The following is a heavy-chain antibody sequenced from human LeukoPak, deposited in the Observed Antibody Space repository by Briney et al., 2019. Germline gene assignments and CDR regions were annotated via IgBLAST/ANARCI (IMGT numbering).Heavy chain of an antibody. CDR2: IWYDGSNK. CDR3: AKTRGTGTAFYDY. CDR1: GCTFSSYG. D-gene: IGHD1-7*01. Sequence: GGSLRLSCAASGCTFSSYGMHWVRQAPGKGLEWVAVIWYDGSNKYYADSVKGRFTFSRDNSKNTLYLQMNSLRAKDTAVYYCAKTRGTGTAFYDYWGQGALVTVSA. V-gene: IGHV3-33*03. J-gene: IGHJ4*02.